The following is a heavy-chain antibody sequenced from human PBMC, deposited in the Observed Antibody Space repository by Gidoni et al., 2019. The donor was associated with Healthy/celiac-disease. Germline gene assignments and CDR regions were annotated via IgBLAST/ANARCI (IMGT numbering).Heavy chain of an antibody. CDR3: ATTTVVTSFGF. Sequence: EVQLVESGGGLVKPGGSLRPPWAASGFTFSSYSMNWVRQAPGKGLEWVSSISSSSSYIYYADSVKGRFTISRDNAKNSLYLQMNSLRAEDTAVYYCATTTVVTSFGFWGQGTLVTVSS. J-gene: IGHJ4*02. V-gene: IGHV3-21*01. D-gene: IGHD4-17*01. CDR2: ISSSSSYI. CDR1: GFTFSSYS.